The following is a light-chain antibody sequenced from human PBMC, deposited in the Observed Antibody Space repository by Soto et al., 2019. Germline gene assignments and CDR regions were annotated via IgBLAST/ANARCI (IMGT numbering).Light chain of an antibody. Sequence: EIVLTQSPGTLSLSPGERATLSCKASQSVSSSYLAWYRQKSGQAPRLLFSGASNRATGVPDRFSGSGSGTDFTLSIRRLEPEDFAVYYRQQYGSSRTFGQGTKVDIK. V-gene: IGKV3-20*01. CDR2: GAS. CDR1: QSVSSSY. J-gene: IGKJ1*01. CDR3: QQYGSSRT.